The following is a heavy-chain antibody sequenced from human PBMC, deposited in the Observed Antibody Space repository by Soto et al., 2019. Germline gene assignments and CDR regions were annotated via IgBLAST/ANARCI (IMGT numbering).Heavy chain of an antibody. CDR2: ISSGGTNL. Sequence: EVQLVESGGALVQPGGSLRLSCEASGFSFSSYEMNWVRQAPGKGLEWISDISSGGTNLHYADSVKGRFTISRNNAKNLVDLQMNSMRAEDTAVYYCARARWVRYSGYDLHFDYWGQGTLFTVSS. V-gene: IGHV3-48*03. CDR1: GFSFSSYE. D-gene: IGHD5-12*01. CDR3: ARARWVRYSGYDLHFDY. J-gene: IGHJ4*02.